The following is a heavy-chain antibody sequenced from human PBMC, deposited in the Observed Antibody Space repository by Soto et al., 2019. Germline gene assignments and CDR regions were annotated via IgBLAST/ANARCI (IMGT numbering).Heavy chain of an antibody. CDR2: MNPNSGNP. V-gene: IGHV1-8*01. D-gene: IGHD4-17*01. Sequence: QVQLVQSGAEVKKPGASVKVSCKASGYTFTSYDINWVRQATGQGLEWMGWMNPNSGNPGYAQKLQGRVTMTRNTSISTAYMELSSLRSEDTAVYYCAGGNGYGGNSGVGFDYWGQGTLVTVSS. J-gene: IGHJ4*02. CDR3: AGGNGYGGNSGVGFDY. CDR1: GYTFTSYD.